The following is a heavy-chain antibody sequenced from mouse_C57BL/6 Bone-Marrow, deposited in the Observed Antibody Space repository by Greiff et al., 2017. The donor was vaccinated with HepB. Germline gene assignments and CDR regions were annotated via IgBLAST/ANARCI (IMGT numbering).Heavy chain of an antibody. CDR2: IYPRSGNT. CDR1: GYTFTSYG. D-gene: IGHD1-1*01. CDR3: VYYGSSLY. J-gene: IGHJ2*01. V-gene: IGHV1-81*01. Sequence: QVQLKQSGAELARPGASVKLSCKASGYTFTSYGISWVKQRTGQGLEWIGEIYPRSGNTYYNEKFKGKATLTADKSSSTAYMELRSLTSEDSAVYFCVYYGSSLYWGQGTTLTVSS.